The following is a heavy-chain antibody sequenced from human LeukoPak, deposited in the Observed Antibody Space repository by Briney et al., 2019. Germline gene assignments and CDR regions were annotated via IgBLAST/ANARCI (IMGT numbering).Heavy chain of an antibody. J-gene: IGHJ4*02. CDR3: ARAAYDGSGYYYDC. D-gene: IGHD3-22*01. CDR1: GYTFTTYD. Sequence: ASVKVSCKASGYTFTTYDVSWVRQAPGQGLEWMGWISAYNGNTNYAQKFQGRVTMTTDTSTTTAYMELRSLRSDDTGIYYCARAAYDGSGYYYDCWGQGTLVTVSS. CDR2: ISAYNGNT. V-gene: IGHV1-18*01.